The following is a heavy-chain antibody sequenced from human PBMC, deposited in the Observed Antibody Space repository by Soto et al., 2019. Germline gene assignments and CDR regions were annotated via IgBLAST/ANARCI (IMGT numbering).Heavy chain of an antibody. Sequence: SETLSLTCTVSGGSISSYYWSWIRQPPGKGLEWIGYIYYSGSTNYNPSLKSRVTISVDTSKNQFSLKLSSVTAADTAVYYCARPAGRDYRYYYYMDVWGKGTTVTVPS. V-gene: IGHV4-59*08. J-gene: IGHJ6*03. CDR3: ARPAGRDYRYYYYMDV. CDR1: GGSISSYY. CDR2: IYYSGST. D-gene: IGHD4-4*01.